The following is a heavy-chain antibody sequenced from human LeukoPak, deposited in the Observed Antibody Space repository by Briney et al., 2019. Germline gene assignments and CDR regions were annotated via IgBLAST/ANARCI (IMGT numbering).Heavy chain of an antibody. Sequence: PGGSLRLSCTASGFTFGGYAMTWVRQAPGKGLEWVGFIRSKAYGGTTEYAASVKGRFTLSRDDSKSIAYLQMNSLKTEDTAVYYCTRAIGGAFDIWGQGTMVTVSS. V-gene: IGHV3-49*04. J-gene: IGHJ3*02. CDR3: TRAIGGAFDI. CDR1: GFTFGGYA. CDR2: IRSKAYGGTT.